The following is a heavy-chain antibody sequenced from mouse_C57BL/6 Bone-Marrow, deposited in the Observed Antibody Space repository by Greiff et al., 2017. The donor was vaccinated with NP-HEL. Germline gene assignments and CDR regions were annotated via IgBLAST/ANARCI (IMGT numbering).Heavy chain of an antibody. CDR2: ISSGGSYT. D-gene: IGHD2-4*01. J-gene: IGHJ3*01. CDR3: ASPYDYDVAWFAY. V-gene: IGHV5-6*01. Sequence: EVLLVESGGDLVKPGGSLKLSCAASGFTFSSYGMSWVRQTPDKRLEWVGTISSGGSYTYYPDSVKGRFTISRDNAKNTPYLQMSSLKSEDTAMYYCASPYDYDVAWFAYWGQGTRVTVSA. CDR1: GFTFSSYG.